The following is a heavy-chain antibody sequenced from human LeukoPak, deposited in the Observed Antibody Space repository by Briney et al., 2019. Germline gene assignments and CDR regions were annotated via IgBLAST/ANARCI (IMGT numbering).Heavy chain of an antibody. CDR2: ISYSGSYI. Sequence: GGSLRLSCAASGFNFNTYHMNWVRQAPGKGLEWVSSISYSGSYIYYADSVKGRFTISRDNAKNSLYLQMNSLRAEDTAVYYCASRRRGDAFDIWGQGTMVTVSS. J-gene: IGHJ3*02. CDR3: ASRRRGDAFDI. CDR1: GFNFNTYH. D-gene: IGHD5-24*01. V-gene: IGHV3-21*01.